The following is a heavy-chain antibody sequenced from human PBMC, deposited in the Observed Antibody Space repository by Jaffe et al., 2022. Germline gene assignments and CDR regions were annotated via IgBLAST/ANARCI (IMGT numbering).Heavy chain of an antibody. V-gene: IGHV3-23*01. CDR3: AKDFFVVVIAIGAFDI. D-gene: IGHD2-21*01. Sequence: EVQLLESGGGLVQPGGSLRLSCAASGFTFSSYAMSWVRQAPGKGLEWVSAISGSGGSTYYADSVKGRFTISRDNSKNTLYLQMNSLRAEDTAVYYCAKDFFVVVIAIGAFDIWGQGTMVTVSS. J-gene: IGHJ3*02. CDR1: GFTFSSYA. CDR2: ISGSGGST.